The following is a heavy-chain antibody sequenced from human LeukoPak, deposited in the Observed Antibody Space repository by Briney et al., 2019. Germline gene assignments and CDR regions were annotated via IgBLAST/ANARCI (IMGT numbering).Heavy chain of an antibody. CDR2: MYHSGSP. CDR3: ARQGGSSSPYYYYYMDV. D-gene: IGHD6-13*01. Sequence: SETLSLTCAVSGYSISSGYYWGWFRQPPGKGLEWIGCMYHSGSPYYNPSLKSRVTISVGTSKNQFSLKLSSVTAADTAVYYCARQGGSSSPYYYYYMDVWGQGTLVTVSS. J-gene: IGHJ6*03. V-gene: IGHV4-38-2*01. CDR1: GYSISSGYY.